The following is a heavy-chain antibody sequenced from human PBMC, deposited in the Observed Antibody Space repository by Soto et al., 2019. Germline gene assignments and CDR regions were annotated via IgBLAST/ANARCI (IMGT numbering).Heavy chain of an antibody. CDR2: IYYSGST. J-gene: IGHJ4*02. D-gene: IGHD5-12*01. CDR1: GGSISSFY. V-gene: IGHV4-59*01. CDR3: ARVIDGYNYDY. Sequence: SETLSLTCTVSGGSISSFYWSWIRQPPGKGLEWIGYIYYSGSTNYNPSLKSRVTISVDTSKNQFSLKLSSVTAADTAVYYCARVIDGYNYDYWGQGTLVTVSS.